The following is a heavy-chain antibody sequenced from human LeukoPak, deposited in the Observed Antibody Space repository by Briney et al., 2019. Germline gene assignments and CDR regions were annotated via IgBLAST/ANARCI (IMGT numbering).Heavy chain of an antibody. CDR1: GYRFASYW. CDR3: ATSFRVAGTYYGMDV. D-gene: IGHD6-19*01. Sequence: GESLKISFKGSGYRFASYWIGWGRQMPGKGLEWMGIIYPGDSDTRYSPSFQGQVTISADKSISTAYLQWSSLKASDTATYYCATSFRVAGTYYGMDVWGQGTTVTVSS. V-gene: IGHV5-51*01. CDR2: IYPGDSDT. J-gene: IGHJ6*02.